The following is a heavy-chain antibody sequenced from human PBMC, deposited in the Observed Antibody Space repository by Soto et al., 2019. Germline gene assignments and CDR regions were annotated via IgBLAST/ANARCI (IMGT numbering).Heavy chain of an antibody. Sequence: QLQLQESGPGLVKPSETLSLTCTVSGGSISSSSYYWGWIRQPPGKGLEWIGSIFYSGSTYYNPSLQARGHPPRDNVKDPVPPEASPGAGAEPGGFPRGALSRFKRVDPRGQGTLVTVSS. CDR2: IFYSGST. CDR3: GALSRFKRVDP. D-gene: IGHD3-10*01. CDR1: GGSISSSSYY. V-gene: IGHV4-39*01. J-gene: IGHJ5*02.